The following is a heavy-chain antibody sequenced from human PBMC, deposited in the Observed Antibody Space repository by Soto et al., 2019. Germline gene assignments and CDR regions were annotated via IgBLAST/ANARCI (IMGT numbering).Heavy chain of an antibody. CDR1: GYTFTSYD. D-gene: IGHD5-12*01. J-gene: IGHJ4*02. CDR3: ARGRLWWLPDLAEPGDY. V-gene: IGHV1-8*01. CDR2: MNPNSGNT. Sequence: QVQLVQSGAEVKKPGASVKVSCKASGYTFTSYDINWVRQATGQGLEWMGWMNPNSGNTGYAQKFQGRVTMTRNTSISTAYMELSSLRSEDTAVYYCARGRLWWLPDLAEPGDYWGQGTLVTVSS.